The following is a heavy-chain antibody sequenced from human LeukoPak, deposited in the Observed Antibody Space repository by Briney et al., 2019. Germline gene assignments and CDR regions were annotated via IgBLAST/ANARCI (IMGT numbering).Heavy chain of an antibody. CDR2: ISHSGMTI. D-gene: IGHD3/OR15-3a*01. Sequence: PGGSLRPSCAASGFNFGDDFMTWIRQAPGKGLEWISFISHSGMTISYAESVRGRFTISRDNAKNSLFLQMTNLGAEDTALYYCARGRTGHQSYYYYYMDVWGKGTPVIVS. CDR1: GFNFGDDF. J-gene: IGHJ6*03. CDR3: ARGRTGHQSYYYYYMDV. V-gene: IGHV3-11*01.